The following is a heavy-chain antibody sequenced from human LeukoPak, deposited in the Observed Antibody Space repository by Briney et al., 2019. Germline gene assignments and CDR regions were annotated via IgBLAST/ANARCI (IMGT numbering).Heavy chain of an antibody. J-gene: IGHJ4*02. D-gene: IGHD5-24*01. CDR1: GFTFSSYS. CDR2: ISSSSSYI. Sequence: GGSLRLSCAASGFTFSSYSMNWVRQAPGKGLEWVSSISSSSSYIYYADSVKGQFTISRDNAKNSLYLQMNSLRAEDTAVYYCARDPERLRDVDFDYWGQGTLVTVSS. CDR3: ARDPERLRDVDFDY. V-gene: IGHV3-21*01.